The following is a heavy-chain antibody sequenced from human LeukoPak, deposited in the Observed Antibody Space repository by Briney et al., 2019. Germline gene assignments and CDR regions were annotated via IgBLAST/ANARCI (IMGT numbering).Heavy chain of an antibody. CDR2: ISAYNGNT. J-gene: IGHJ3*02. Sequence: APVKVSCKASGYTFTSYGISWVRQAPGQGLEWMGWISAYNGNTNYAQKLQGRVTMTTDTSTSTAYMELRSLRSDDTAVYYCARDQERYFDWLLFVGAFDIWGQGTMVTVSS. D-gene: IGHD3-9*01. CDR1: GYTFTSYG. CDR3: ARDQERYFDWLLFVGAFDI. V-gene: IGHV1-18*01.